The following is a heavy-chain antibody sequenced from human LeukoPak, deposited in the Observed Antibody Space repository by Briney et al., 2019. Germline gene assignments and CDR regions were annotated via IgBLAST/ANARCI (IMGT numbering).Heavy chain of an antibody. V-gene: IGHV4-34*01. D-gene: IGHD3-22*01. J-gene: IGHJ4*02. CDR1: GGSFSGYY. CDR3: ARDFGDSVSVSGYYPFDC. Sequence: PSETLSLTCAVYGGSFSGYYWSWIRQPPGKGLEWIGEINYSGSTNYNPSLKSRVTISVDTSKNQFSLKLSSVTAADTAVYYCARDFGDSVSVSGYYPFDCWGQGTLVTVSS. CDR2: INYSGST.